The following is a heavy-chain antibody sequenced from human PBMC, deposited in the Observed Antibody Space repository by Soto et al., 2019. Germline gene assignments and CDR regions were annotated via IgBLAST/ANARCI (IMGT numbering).Heavy chain of an antibody. J-gene: IGHJ4*02. V-gene: IGHV1-3*01. CDR2: INAGNGNT. CDR3: ASNEVVSGYYFDY. Sequence: ASVKVSCKASGYTFTSYAMHWVRQAPGQRLEWMGWINAGNGNTKYSQKFQGRVTITRDTSASTAYMELSSLRSEDTAVYYCASNEVVSGYYFDYWGQGTLVNVSP. CDR1: GYTFTSYA. D-gene: IGHD2-21*01.